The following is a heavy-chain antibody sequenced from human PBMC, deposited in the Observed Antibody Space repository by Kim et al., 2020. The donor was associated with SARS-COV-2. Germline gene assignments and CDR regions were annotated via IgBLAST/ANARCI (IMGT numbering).Heavy chain of an antibody. Sequence: GGSLRLSCTASGFTLSNYWMHWVRQAPGKGLVWVSRINSDGRSTAYADSVKGRFTISRDNAKNTVYLQMNSLRAEDTAIYYCAREVTANFDPWGQGTLVTFSS. CDR2: INSDGRST. J-gene: IGHJ5*02. CDR1: GFTLSNYW. D-gene: IGHD2-21*02. CDR3: AREVTANFDP. V-gene: IGHV3-74*01.